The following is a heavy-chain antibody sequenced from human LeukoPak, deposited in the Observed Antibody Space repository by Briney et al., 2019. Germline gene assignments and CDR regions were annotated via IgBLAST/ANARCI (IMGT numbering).Heavy chain of an antibody. J-gene: IGHJ5*02. D-gene: IGHD6-6*01. Sequence: SETLSLTCAVYGGSLSGYYWSWIRQPPGKGLEWIGEINHSGSTNYNPSLKSRVTISVDTSKNQFSLKLSSVTAADTAVYYCAIVRRGIAARPVNWFDPWGQGTLVIVSS. CDR3: AIVRRGIAARPVNWFDP. CDR2: INHSGST. V-gene: IGHV4-34*01. CDR1: GGSLSGYY.